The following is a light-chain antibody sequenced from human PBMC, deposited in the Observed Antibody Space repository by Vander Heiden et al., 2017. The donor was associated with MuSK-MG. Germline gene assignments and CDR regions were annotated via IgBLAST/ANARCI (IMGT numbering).Light chain of an antibody. CDR3: QQSDSTPPST. Sequence: DIQMTQSPSSLSASVGDRVTITCRASQSISSYLNWYQQKPGKAPKLLIYAASSLQSGVPSRFSGSGYGTDFTLTISSLQPEDFAPYYCQQSDSTPPSTFGQGTKLEIK. V-gene: IGKV1-39*01. CDR1: QSISSY. CDR2: AAS. J-gene: IGKJ2*01.